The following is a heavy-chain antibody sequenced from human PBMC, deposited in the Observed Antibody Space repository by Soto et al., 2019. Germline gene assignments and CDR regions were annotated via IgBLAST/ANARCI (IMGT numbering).Heavy chain of an antibody. CDR2: ISGSGGST. J-gene: IGHJ4*02. V-gene: IGHV3-23*01. Sequence: EVQLLESGGGLVQPGGSLRLSCAASGFTFSSYAMSWVRQAPGKGLEWVSAISGSGGSTYYADSVKGRFTISRDNSKNTLHLXMNSLRAEDTAVYYXAKDSRGGYNWDFDYWGQGTLVTVSS. CDR1: GFTFSSYA. CDR3: AKDSRGGYNWDFDY. D-gene: IGHD5-12*01.